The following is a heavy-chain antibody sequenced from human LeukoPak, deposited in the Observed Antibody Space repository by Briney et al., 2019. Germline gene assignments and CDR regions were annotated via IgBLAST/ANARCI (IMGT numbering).Heavy chain of an antibody. CDR3: ARDDSDLGYCSGGSCSFDY. D-gene: IGHD2-15*01. CDR2: ISAYNGNT. J-gene: IGHJ4*02. Sequence: ASVKVSCKASGYTFTSYGISWVRQAPGQGLEWMGWISAYNGNTNYAQKLQGRVTMTTDTSTSTAYMELRSLRSDDTAVYYCARDDSDLGYCSGGSCSFDYWDQGTLVTVSS. CDR1: GYTFTSYG. V-gene: IGHV1-18*01.